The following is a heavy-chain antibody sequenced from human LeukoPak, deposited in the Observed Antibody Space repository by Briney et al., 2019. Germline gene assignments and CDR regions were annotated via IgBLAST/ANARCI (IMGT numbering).Heavy chain of an antibody. D-gene: IGHD1-26*01. CDR3: AIILGEWELLPPAC. Sequence: PSETLSLTCTVSGGSISSSSYYWGWIRQPPGKGLVWIGSIYYSGSPYYNPSHKTRVTISVDTSKNQFSLKLSSVTASDTPVYICAIILGEWELLPPACGGQGSLATAPS. V-gene: IGHV4-39*01. CDR1: GGSISSSSYY. J-gene: IGHJ4*02. CDR2: IYYSGSP.